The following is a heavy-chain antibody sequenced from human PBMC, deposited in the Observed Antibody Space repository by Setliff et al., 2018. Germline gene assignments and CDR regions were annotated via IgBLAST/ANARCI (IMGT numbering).Heavy chain of an antibody. CDR2: VFVDGST. CDR1: GGSISSHY. J-gene: IGHJ6*03. CDR3: ARMSGFLYMDV. V-gene: IGHV4-4*07. D-gene: IGHD3-3*01. Sequence: PSETLSLTCTVSGGSISSHYWTWIRQPAGKGLEWIGRVFVDGSTNYNPSLKSRVTMSVDTSKNQFSLTLSSVTAADTAVYYCARMSGFLYMDVWGKGTTVTVSS.